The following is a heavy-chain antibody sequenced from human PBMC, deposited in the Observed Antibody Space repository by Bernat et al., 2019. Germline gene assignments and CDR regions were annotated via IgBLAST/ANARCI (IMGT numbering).Heavy chain of an antibody. V-gene: IGHV3-33*01. CDR3: ARAGSSSWYYYYYMDV. J-gene: IGHJ6*03. CDR1: GFTFSSHG. Sequence: QVQLVESGGGVVQPGRSLRLSCAASGFTFSSHGMHWVRQAPGKGLEWVADIWYDGTKKYYADSVKGRFTISRDNSKNTLYLQMNSLSAEDTAVYYCARAGSSSWYYYYYMDVWGKGTTVTVSS. D-gene: IGHD6-13*01. CDR2: IWYDGTKK.